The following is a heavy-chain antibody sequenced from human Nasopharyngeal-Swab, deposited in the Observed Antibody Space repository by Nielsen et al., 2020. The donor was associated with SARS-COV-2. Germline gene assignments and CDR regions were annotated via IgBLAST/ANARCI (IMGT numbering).Heavy chain of an antibody. CDR1: GFTFSSSA. D-gene: IGHD3-9*01. CDR2: IGAGGNT. Sequence: GGSLRLSCVASGFTFSSSAISWVRQAPGMGLEWVSVIGAGGNTIYADSVKGRFIISRDNSKSTLDLQMNSLRAEDTAVYYCAKDYDIGYWGQGTLVTVSS. CDR3: AKDYDIGY. V-gene: IGHV3-23*01. J-gene: IGHJ4*02.